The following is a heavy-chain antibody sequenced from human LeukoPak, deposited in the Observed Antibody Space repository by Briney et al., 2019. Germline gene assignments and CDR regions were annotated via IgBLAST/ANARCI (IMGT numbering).Heavy chain of an antibody. Sequence: GGSLRLSCAASGFTFSSYAMHWVRQAPGKGLEWVAVISYDGSNKYYADSVKGRFTISRDNSKNSLYLQMNSLRSDDTALYYCARESESSGWYDYWGQGTLVTVSS. V-gene: IGHV3-30*14. J-gene: IGHJ4*02. D-gene: IGHD6-19*01. CDR3: ARESESSGWYDY. CDR1: GFTFSSYA. CDR2: ISYDGSNK.